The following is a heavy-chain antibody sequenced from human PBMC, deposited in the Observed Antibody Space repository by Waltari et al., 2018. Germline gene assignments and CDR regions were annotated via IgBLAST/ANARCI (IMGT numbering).Heavy chain of an antibody. CDR2: ISAYNGNT. CDR3: ARDIVGATVGGNI. D-gene: IGHD1-26*01. CDR1: GGTFSSYA. J-gene: IGHJ3*02. Sequence: QVQLVQSGAEVKKPGSSVKVSCKASGGTFSSYAISWVRQAPGQGLEWMGWISAYNGNTNYAQKLQGRVTMTRNTSISTAYMELSSLRSEDTAVYYCARDIVGATVGGNIWGQGTMVTVSS. V-gene: IGHV1-8*02.